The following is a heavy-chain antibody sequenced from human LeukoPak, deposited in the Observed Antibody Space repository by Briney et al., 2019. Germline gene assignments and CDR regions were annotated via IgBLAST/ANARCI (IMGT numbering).Heavy chain of an antibody. CDR2: IYYLGST. D-gene: IGHD4-23*01. V-gene: IGHV4-31*03. CDR1: GGSISNGGYC. Sequence: TSSLTCTASGGSISNGGYCWSWIRQHPGKGLEWIGYIYYLGSTYYNPSLKSRVTISVDTSKNQFSLKLSSLTAADTAVYYCARVDYGGNSVSPYYSMDVWGQGTTVT. J-gene: IGHJ6*02. CDR3: ARVDYGGNSVSPYYSMDV.